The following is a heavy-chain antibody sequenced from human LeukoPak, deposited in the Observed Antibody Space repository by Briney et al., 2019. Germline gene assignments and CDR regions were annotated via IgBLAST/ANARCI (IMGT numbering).Heavy chain of an antibody. J-gene: IGHJ4*02. Sequence: SETLSLTCTVSGGSISSYYWSWIRQPPGKGLEWIGYIYYSGSTSYNPSLKSRVTISVDTSKKQFSLKLSSVTAADTAVYYCARGWWLRFSYFDYWGQGTLVTVSS. D-gene: IGHD5-12*01. CDR1: GGSISSYY. CDR2: IYYSGST. CDR3: ARGWWLRFSYFDY. V-gene: IGHV4-59*12.